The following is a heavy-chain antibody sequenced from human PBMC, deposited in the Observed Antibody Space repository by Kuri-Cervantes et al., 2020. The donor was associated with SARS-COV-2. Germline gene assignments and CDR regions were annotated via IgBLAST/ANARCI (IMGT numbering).Heavy chain of an antibody. Sequence: GESLKISCAASGFTFRTYSMIWVRQAPGKGLEWVSAIGTAGDTYYPGSVKGQFTISRENAKNSLYLQMNSLKTEDTAVYYCTTLIDYWGQGALVTVSS. J-gene: IGHJ4*02. CDR3: TTLIDY. CDR1: GFTFRTYS. D-gene: IGHD1-1*01. V-gene: IGHV3-13*01. CDR2: IGTAGDT.